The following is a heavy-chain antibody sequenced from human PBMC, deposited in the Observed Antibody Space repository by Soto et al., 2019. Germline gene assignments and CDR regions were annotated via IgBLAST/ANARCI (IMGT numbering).Heavy chain of an antibody. CDR1: GYTFTSYY. J-gene: IGHJ4*02. V-gene: IGHV1-46*01. D-gene: IGHD4-17*01. CDR3: ARDPPPDYGDQPFDY. Sequence: GASVKVSCKASGYTFTSYYMHWVRQAPGQGLEWMGIINPSGGSTSYAQKFQGRVTMTRDTSTSTVYMELSSLRSEDTDVYYCARDPPPDYGDQPFDYWGQGTLVTVSS. CDR2: INPSGGST.